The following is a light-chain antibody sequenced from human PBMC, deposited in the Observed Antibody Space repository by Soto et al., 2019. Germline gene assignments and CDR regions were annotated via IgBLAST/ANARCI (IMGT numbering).Light chain of an antibody. CDR3: QQYNNWPRT. J-gene: IGKJ1*01. Sequence: EIVMTQSPVTLSASPGERATLSCRASQSISNNLAWYQQKPGQAPRLLIYGASTRDTGIPARLSGSESGTEFTLSLSSLQSEDFAVYYCQQYNNWPRTFGQGTKVEIK. CDR2: GAS. CDR1: QSISNN. V-gene: IGKV3-15*01.